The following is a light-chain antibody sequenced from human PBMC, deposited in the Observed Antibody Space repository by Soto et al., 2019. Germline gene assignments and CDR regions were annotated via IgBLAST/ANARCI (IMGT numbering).Light chain of an antibody. CDR2: NAS. CDR1: QSVGSS. V-gene: IGKV3-15*01. CDR3: QQYNVWWT. J-gene: IGKJ1*01. Sequence: EIMMTQSPATLSVSPGERATLSCWASQSVGSSLAWYQQRPGQTPRLLIFNASTRASGIPTRFSGSGSGADFSLAISSLQSEDFAVYYCQQYNVWWTFGQGTKVE.